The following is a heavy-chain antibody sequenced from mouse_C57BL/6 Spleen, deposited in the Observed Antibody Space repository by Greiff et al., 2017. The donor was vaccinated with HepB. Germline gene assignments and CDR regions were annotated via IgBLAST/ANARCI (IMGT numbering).Heavy chain of an antibody. CDR3: AKLVDY. V-gene: IGHV5-17*01. CDR2: ISSGSSTI. D-gene: IGHD4-1*01. CDR1: GFTFSDYG. J-gene: IGHJ2*01. Sequence: EVKLMESGGGLVKPGGSLKLSCAASGFTFSDYGMHWVRQAPEKGLEWVAYISSGSSTIYYADTVKGRFTISRDNAKNTLFLQMTSRRSEDTAMYYCAKLVDYWGQGTTLTVSS.